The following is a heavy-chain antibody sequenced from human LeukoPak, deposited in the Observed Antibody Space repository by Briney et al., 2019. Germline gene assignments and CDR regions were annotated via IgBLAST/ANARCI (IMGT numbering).Heavy chain of an antibody. CDR1: GGSISSSSYY. CDR2: IYYSGST. D-gene: IGHD5-24*01. CDR3: ARVRDGYNDAYDI. V-gene: IGHV4-39*07. J-gene: IGHJ3*02. Sequence: SETLSLTCTVSGGSISSSSYYWGWIRQPPGKGLEWIGSIYYSGSTYYNPSLKSRVTISVDTSKNQFSLKLGSVTAADTAVYYCARVRDGYNDAYDIWGQGTMVTVHS.